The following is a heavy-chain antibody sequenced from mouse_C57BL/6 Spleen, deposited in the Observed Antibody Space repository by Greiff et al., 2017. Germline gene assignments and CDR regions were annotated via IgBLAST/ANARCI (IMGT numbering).Heavy chain of an antibody. Sequence: EVKLMESGGGLVKPGGSLKLSCAASGFTFSSYAMSWVRQTPEKRLEWVATISDGGSYTYYPDNVKGRFTISRDNAKNNLYLQMSHLKSEDTAMYYCARDPYVSSPAWFAYWGQGTLVTVSA. V-gene: IGHV5-4*01. CDR2: ISDGGSYT. CDR3: ARDPYVSSPAWFAY. D-gene: IGHD1-1*01. J-gene: IGHJ3*01. CDR1: GFTFSSYA.